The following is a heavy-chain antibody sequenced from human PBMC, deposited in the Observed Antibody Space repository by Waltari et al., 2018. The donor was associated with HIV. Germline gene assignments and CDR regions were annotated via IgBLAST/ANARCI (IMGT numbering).Heavy chain of an antibody. J-gene: IGHJ6*02. CDR2: IKQDGSEK. V-gene: IGHV3-7*01. CDR1: GFTVSTYW. Sequence: EVHLVESGGGLVQPGGSLRLSCAASGFTVSTYWMTWVRQAPGKGLEWLANIKQDGSEKYYADSVKGRFTVSRDNNKKSLYLQMSSLRAEDTAVYYCARDLKDYDFWSPVDVWGQGTTVTVSS. D-gene: IGHD3-3*01. CDR3: ARDLKDYDFWSPVDV.